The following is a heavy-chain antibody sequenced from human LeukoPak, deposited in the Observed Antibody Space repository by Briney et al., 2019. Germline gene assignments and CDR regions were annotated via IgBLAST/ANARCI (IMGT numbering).Heavy chain of an antibody. J-gene: IGHJ4*02. CDR1: GFTVSNAW. CDR3: THYTVTTSFDY. CDR2: IKSKTDGGTT. Sequence: GGSLRLSCAASGFTVSNAWMNWVRQAPGKGLEWVGRIKSKTDGGTTDYAAPVKGRFTISRDDSKNTLFLQMNSLKTVDTAVYYCTHYTVTTSFDYWGQGTLVTVSS. V-gene: IGHV3-15*07. D-gene: IGHD4-11*01.